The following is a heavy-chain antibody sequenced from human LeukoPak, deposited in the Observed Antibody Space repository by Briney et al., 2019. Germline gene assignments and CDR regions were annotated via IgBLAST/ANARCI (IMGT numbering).Heavy chain of an antibody. CDR2: ISRSDSST. CDR1: GFTFSSHT. V-gene: IGHV3-48*01. D-gene: IGHD3-10*01. Sequence: PGGSLRLSCAASGFTFSSHTMNWVRQGPGEGLEWVSLISRSDSSTHYADSVKGRFTISRDNAKNLLYLQMNSLRAEDTAVYYCARDGSHGSENYSYGMDVWGQGTTVTVSS. J-gene: IGHJ6*02. CDR3: ARDGSHGSENYSYGMDV.